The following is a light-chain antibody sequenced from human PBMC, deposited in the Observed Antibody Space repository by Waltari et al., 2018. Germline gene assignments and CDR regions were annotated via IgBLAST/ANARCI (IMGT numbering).Light chain of an antibody. CDR1: NIGAKG. CDR2: ADR. J-gene: IGLJ2*01. CDR3: QVWDSSSDHVI. Sequence: SYVLTQPPSVSVAPGKTAKITCGTNNIGAKGVHWYQHKPGQAPVLVIYADRDRPSGIPERFSGSNSGDTATLTISRVDAGDEADYYCQVWDSSSDHVIFGGGTKLTVL. V-gene: IGLV3-21*04.